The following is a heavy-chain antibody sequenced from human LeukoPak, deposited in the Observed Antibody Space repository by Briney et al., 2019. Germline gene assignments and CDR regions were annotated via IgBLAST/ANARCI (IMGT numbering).Heavy chain of an antibody. V-gene: IGHV4-59*01. J-gene: IGHJ5*02. CDR2: IYYSGST. D-gene: IGHD3-22*01. CDR1: GGSISSYY. CDR3: AREATYYYDSSGYYYGDWFDP. Sequence: SETLSLTCTVSGGSISSYYWSWIRQPPGKGLDWIGYIYYSGSTNYNPSLKSRVTISVGTSKNQFSLKLSSVTAADTAVYYCAREATYYYDSSGYYYGDWFDPWGQGTLVTVSS.